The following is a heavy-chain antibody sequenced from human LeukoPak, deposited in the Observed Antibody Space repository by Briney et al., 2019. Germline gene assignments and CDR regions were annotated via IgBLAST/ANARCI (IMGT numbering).Heavy chain of an antibody. Sequence: ASVKVSCKASGYTFTAYYMHWVRQAPGQGLEWMGWIDTNTGDTKYAQKFQGRVTITRDTPTGTAYMELSSLISGDTAVYYCASEAFCAGGRCYLQRVASWGPGTLVIVSS. V-gene: IGHV1-2*02. CDR2: IDTNTGDT. CDR1: GYTFTAYY. CDR3: ASEAFCAGGRCYLQRVAS. J-gene: IGHJ4*02. D-gene: IGHD2-15*01.